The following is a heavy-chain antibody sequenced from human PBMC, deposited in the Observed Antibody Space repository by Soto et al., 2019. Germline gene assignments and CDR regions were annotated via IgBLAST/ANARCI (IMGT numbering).Heavy chain of an antibody. CDR1: GGTFSSYT. J-gene: IGHJ4*02. D-gene: IGHD3-22*01. CDR2: IIPILGIS. Sequence: QVQLVQSGAEVKKPGSSVQVSCKASGGTFSSYTISWVRQAPGQGLEWMGRIIPILGISNYAQKFQGRVTITADKSTSTAYMELSSLRSEDPAVYYCAMGLHDDRISLDDYWGQGTLVTVSS. CDR3: AMGLHDDRISLDDY. V-gene: IGHV1-69*02.